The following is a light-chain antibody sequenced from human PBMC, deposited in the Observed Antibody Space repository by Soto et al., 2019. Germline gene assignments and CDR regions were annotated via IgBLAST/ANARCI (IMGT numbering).Light chain of an antibody. J-gene: IGKJ2*01. CDR1: QSITYR. CDR3: QQYHSFSFT. V-gene: IGKV1-5*01. CDR2: DVF. Sequence: DIQMTQSPSSLSASVGDRVTITCRASQSITYRLAWYQQKPGRAPKLLIYDVFNLQSGVPSRFSGSGSGTEFTLTISSLQPDDSATYYCQQYHSFSFTLGQGTKLEIK.